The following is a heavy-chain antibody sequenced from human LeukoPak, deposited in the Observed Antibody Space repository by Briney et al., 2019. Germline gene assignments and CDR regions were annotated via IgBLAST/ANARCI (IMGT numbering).Heavy chain of an antibody. Sequence: SETLSLTCTVSGGSISSSSYYWGWIRQPPGKGLEWIGSIYYSGSTYYNPSLKSRVTISVDTSKNQFSLKLCSVTAADTAVYYCARHGTYGSGSYYRDYFDYWGQGTLVTVSS. CDR3: ARHGTYGSGSYYRDYFDY. D-gene: IGHD3-10*01. CDR2: IYYSGST. V-gene: IGHV4-39*01. J-gene: IGHJ4*02. CDR1: GGSISSSSYY.